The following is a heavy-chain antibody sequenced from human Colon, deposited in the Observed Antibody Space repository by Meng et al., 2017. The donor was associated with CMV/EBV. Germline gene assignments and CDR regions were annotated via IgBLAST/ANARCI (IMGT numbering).Heavy chain of an antibody. V-gene: IGHV3-72*01. J-gene: IGHJ4*02. CDR1: GFTFSSYS. CDR2: AKNRAHGYAT. CDR3: VRDGRRYSFDY. D-gene: IGHD2-15*01. Sequence: GESLKISCAASGFTFSSYSMNWVRQSPGKGLEWVGRAKNRAHGYATEYAASVKGRFAISRDDSTDSLYLQMSSLKTEDTAVYYCVRDGRRYSFDYWGQGTLVTVSS.